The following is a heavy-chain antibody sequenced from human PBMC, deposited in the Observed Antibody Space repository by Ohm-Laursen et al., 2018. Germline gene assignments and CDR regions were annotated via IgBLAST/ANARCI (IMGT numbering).Heavy chain of an antibody. J-gene: IGHJ6*02. CDR3: ASLRSIAALQGYYYGMDV. CDR2: IIPILGIA. Sequence: SSVKVSCKASGGTFSSYAISWVRQAPGQGLEWMGRIIPILGIANYAQKFQGRVTITADKSTSTAYMELSSLRSEDTAVYYCASLRSIAALQGYYYGMDVWGQGTTVTVSS. CDR1: GGTFSSYA. V-gene: IGHV1-69*04. D-gene: IGHD6-6*01.